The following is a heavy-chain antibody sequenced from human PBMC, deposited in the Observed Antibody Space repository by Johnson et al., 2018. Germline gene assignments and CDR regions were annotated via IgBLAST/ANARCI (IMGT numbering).Heavy chain of an antibody. V-gene: IGHV3-7*01. CDR2: IKQDGSEK. D-gene: IGHD1-26*01. CDR1: GFTFSTYW. J-gene: IGHJ3*02. Sequence: VQLVESGGGLVQPGGSLRVSCEASGFTFSTYWMSWVRQAPGKGLEWVANIKQDGSEKYYVASVKGRFTIYRDDAKNSLFLQMNSLRAEDTAVYYCARPGPRWGFDIWGQGTRVTVSP. CDR3: ARPGPRWGFDI.